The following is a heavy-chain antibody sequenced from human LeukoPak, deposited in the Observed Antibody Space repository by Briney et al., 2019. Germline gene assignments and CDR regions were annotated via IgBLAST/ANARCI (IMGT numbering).Heavy chain of an antibody. D-gene: IGHD3-3*01. J-gene: IGHJ3*02. CDR2: INSDGSST. CDR3: ARDSIYDSWSGSHGAFDI. CDR1: GFIFSSYW. Sequence: GGSLRLSCAASGFIFSSYWMHWVRQAPGKGLVWVSRINSDGSSTSYADSVKGRFTISRDNAKNTLYLQMNSLRAEDTAIYYCARDSIYDSWSGSHGAFDIWGQGTKVTVSS. V-gene: IGHV3-74*01.